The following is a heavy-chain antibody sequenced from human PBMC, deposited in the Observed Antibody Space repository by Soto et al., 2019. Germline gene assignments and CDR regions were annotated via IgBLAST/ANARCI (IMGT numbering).Heavy chain of an antibody. Sequence: QVQLVQSGAEVKKPGASVKVSCKASGYTFTSYAMHWVRQAPGQRLEWMGWINAGNGNTKYSQKFQGRVTITRDTSGSTAYMELSSLRSEDADVYSCERSIRLAGDYWGQGTLVTVSS. CDR2: INAGNGNT. CDR1: GYTFTSYA. J-gene: IGHJ4*02. V-gene: IGHV1-3*01. CDR3: ERSIRLAGDY.